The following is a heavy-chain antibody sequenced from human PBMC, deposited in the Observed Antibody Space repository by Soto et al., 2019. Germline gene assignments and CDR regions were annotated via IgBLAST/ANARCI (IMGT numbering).Heavy chain of an antibody. J-gene: IGHJ4*02. CDR2: INPKSGGT. V-gene: IGHV1-2*02. D-gene: IGHD1-26*01. Sequence: ASVKVSCKASGYTFTVYYMHWVRQAPGQGLEWMGWINPKSGGTMYPQKFQGRVTMTWDTSISTAYMALIRLRSDATAVYYCARDLAKGGGSAGFDYWGQGTLATVSS. CDR1: GYTFTVYY. CDR3: ARDLAKGGGSAGFDY.